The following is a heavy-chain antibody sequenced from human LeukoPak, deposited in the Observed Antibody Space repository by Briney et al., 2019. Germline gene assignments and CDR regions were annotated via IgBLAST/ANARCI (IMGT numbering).Heavy chain of an antibody. V-gene: IGHV3-23*01. J-gene: IGHJ4*02. CDR2: ISGSGGTA. CDR3: AKKGYYDGSGYYMYYFDH. D-gene: IGHD3-22*01. CDR1: GFTFSIYA. Sequence: GGSLRLSCATSGFTFSIYAMSWVRQAPGKGLEWVSAISGSGGTAYYADSVKGRFTISRDNSKNTLYLQMNSLRAEDTAVYYCAKKGYYDGSGYYMYYFDHWGQGTLVTVSS.